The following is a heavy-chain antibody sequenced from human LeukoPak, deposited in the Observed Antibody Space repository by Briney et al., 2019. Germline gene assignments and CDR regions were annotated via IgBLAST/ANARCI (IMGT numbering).Heavy chain of an antibody. Sequence: ASVKVSCKASGYTFTTYHINWVRQAPGQGLEWMGRINAYNGNTNYEQELQGRVIMTTDTPTSTVYMELRSLRSDDTAVYYCARGGRGNFDYWGQGTLVTVSS. CDR3: ARGGRGNFDY. D-gene: IGHD3-10*01. V-gene: IGHV1-18*01. CDR2: INAYNGNT. J-gene: IGHJ4*02. CDR1: GYTFTTYH.